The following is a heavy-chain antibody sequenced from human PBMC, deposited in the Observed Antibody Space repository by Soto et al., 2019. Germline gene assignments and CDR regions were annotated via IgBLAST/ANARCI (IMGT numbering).Heavy chain of an antibody. V-gene: IGHV4-59*12. CDR2: IYYSGST. D-gene: IGHD3-22*01. J-gene: IGHJ4*02. CDR3: ARRRGFYDSSGYYPAHFDY. Sequence: PSETLSLTCTVSGGSIGSYYWSWIRQPPGKGLEWIGNIYYSGSTNYNPSLKSRVTISVDTSKNQFSLKLSSLTAADTAVYFCARRRGFYDSSGYYPAHFDYWGQGTLVTVS. CDR1: GGSIGSYY.